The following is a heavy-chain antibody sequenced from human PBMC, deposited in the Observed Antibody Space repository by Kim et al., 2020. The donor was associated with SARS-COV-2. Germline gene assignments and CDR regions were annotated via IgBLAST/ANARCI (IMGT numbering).Heavy chain of an antibody. CDR3: ALELDY. D-gene: IGHD1-7*01. V-gene: IGHV3-30*03. CDR2: YNGSNK. Sequence: YNGSNKYYADSGKGRFTISRDNSKNTLYLQMNSLRAEDTAVYYCALELDYWGQGTLVTVSS. J-gene: IGHJ4*02.